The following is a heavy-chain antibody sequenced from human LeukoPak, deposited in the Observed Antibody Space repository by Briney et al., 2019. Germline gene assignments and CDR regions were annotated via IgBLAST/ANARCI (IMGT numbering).Heavy chain of an antibody. D-gene: IGHD3-10*01. CDR2: IYSSGNT. J-gene: IGHJ4*02. Sequence: PSQTLSLTCTVSGGSISSGDYYWSWIRQPPGRGLEWIGYIYSSGNTYYNPSLKSRVTISVDTSKNQFTLRLSSVTAAGTAVYYCAGNQLLWFGDFFYWGQGTLVTVSS. CDR1: GGSISSGDYY. CDR3: AGNQLLWFGDFFY. V-gene: IGHV4-30-4*01.